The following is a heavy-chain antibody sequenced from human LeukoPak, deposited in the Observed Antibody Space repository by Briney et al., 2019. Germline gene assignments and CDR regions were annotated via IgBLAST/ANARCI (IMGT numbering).Heavy chain of an antibody. V-gene: IGHV1-18*01. CDR3: ARVAAYSSGWYSDY. CDR1: GYTFTSYV. D-gene: IGHD6-19*01. Sequence: ASVKVSCKASGYTFTSYVISWVRQAPGQGLEWMGWISAYNGNTNYAQKLQGRVTMTTDTSTSTAYMELRSLRSDDTAVYYCARVAAYSSGWYSDYWGQGTLVTVSS. J-gene: IGHJ4*02. CDR2: ISAYNGNT.